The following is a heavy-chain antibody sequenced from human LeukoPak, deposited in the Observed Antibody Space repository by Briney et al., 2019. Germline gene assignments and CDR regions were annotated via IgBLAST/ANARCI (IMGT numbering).Heavy chain of an antibody. CDR2: IYYSGST. CDR3: ASFRGARDY. Sequence: SETLSPTCAVYGGSFSGYYWSWIRQPPGKGLEWIGSIYYSGSTYYNPSLKSRVTISVDTSKNQFSLKLSSVTAADTAVYYCASFRGARDYWGQGTLVTVSS. D-gene: IGHD3-10*01. J-gene: IGHJ4*02. CDR1: GGSFSGYY. V-gene: IGHV4-34*01.